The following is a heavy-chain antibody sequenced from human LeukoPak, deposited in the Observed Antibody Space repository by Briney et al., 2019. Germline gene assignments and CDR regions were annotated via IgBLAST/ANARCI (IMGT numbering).Heavy chain of an antibody. CDR3: TRGGTVRGVIDY. CDR1: GFTFGDYA. CDR2: IRSNAYGGTT. V-gene: IGHV3-49*04. Sequence: PGRSLRLSCTASGFTFGDYAMSWVRQAPGKGLEWVGSIRSNAYGGTTEYAASVKGRFTISRDDSKSIAYLQMNSLKTEDTAVYYCTRGGTVRGVIDYWGQGTLVTVSS. J-gene: IGHJ4*02. D-gene: IGHD3-10*01.